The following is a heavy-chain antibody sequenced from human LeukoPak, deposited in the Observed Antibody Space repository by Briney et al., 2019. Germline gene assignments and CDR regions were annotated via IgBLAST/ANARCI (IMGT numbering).Heavy chain of an antibody. D-gene: IGHD5-18*01. J-gene: IGHJ4*02. V-gene: IGHV3-21*01. CDR3: ARDRGYSYGSDY. CDR1: GFTFSSYS. CDR2: ISSSSSYI. Sequence: GGSLRLSCAASGFTFSSYSMNWVRQAPGKGLEWVSSISSSSSYIYYADSVKGRFTISRDNAKNSLYLQMNSLRAEDTAVYYCARDRGYSYGSDYWGQGTLVTVSP.